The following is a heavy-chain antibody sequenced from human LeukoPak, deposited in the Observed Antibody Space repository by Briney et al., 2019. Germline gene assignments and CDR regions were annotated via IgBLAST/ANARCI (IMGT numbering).Heavy chain of an antibody. Sequence: ASVKVSCKASGYAFTGYYMHWVRQAPGQGLEWMGWINPNSGGTNYAQKFQGRVTMTRDTSISTAYMELSRLRSDDTAVYYCAGIWFGELGYFDPWGQGTLVTVSS. J-gene: IGHJ5*02. V-gene: IGHV1-2*02. CDR2: INPNSGGT. CDR3: AGIWFGELGYFDP. CDR1: GYAFTGYY. D-gene: IGHD3-10*01.